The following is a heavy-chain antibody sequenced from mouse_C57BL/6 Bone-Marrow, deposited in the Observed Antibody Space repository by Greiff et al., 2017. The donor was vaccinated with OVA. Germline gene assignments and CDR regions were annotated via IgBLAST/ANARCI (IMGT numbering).Heavy chain of an antibody. CDR1: GFTFTDYY. Sequence: EVKVEESGGGLVQPGGSLSLSCAASGFTFTDYYMSWVRQPPGKALEWLGFIRNKANGYTTEYSASVKGRFTISRDNSQSILYLQMNALRAEDSATYYCARYGNYLYAMDYWGQGTSVTVSS. CDR2: IRNKANGYTT. CDR3: ARYGNYLYAMDY. V-gene: IGHV7-3*01. D-gene: IGHD2-1*01. J-gene: IGHJ4*01.